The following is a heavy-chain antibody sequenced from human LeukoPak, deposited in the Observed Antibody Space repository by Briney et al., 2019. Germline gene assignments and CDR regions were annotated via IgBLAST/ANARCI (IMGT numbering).Heavy chain of an antibody. CDR3: AREAPIFGVVIQGFDP. Sequence: SETLSLTCTVSGGSISSSSYYWGWIRQPPGKGLEWIGSIYYSGSTYYNPSLKSRVTISVDTSKNQFSLKLSSVTAADTAVYYCAREAPIFGVVIQGFDPWGQGTLVTVSS. D-gene: IGHD3-3*01. CDR2: IYYSGST. CDR1: GGSISSSSYY. J-gene: IGHJ5*02. V-gene: IGHV4-39*07.